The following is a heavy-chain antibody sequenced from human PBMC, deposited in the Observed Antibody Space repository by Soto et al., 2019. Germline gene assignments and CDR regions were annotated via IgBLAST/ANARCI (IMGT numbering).Heavy chain of an antibody. CDR2: ISGSGGST. J-gene: IGHJ4*02. D-gene: IGHD3-3*01. CDR3: ANPRLGSGYYPPSPFDY. V-gene: IGHV3-23*01. Sequence: GGSLRLSCAASVFTFSSYAMSWVRQAPGKGLEWVSAISGSGGSTYYADSVKGRFTISRDNSKNTLYLQMNSLRAEDTAVYYCANPRLGSGYYPPSPFDYWGQGTLVTVSS. CDR1: VFTFSSYA.